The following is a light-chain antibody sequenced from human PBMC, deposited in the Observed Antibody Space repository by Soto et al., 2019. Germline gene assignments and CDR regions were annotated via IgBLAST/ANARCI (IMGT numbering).Light chain of an antibody. CDR3: CSYAGSSTFAV. CDR2: EGS. CDR1: SSHVGNYNL. Sequence: QSALTQPASVSGSPGQSITISCTVTSSHVGNYNLVYWYQQHPGKAPKLMIYEGSKRPSGVSNRFSGSKSGNTASLTISGLQAEDEADYYCCSYAGSSTFAVFGGGTQLTVL. V-gene: IGLV2-23*03. J-gene: IGLJ7*01.